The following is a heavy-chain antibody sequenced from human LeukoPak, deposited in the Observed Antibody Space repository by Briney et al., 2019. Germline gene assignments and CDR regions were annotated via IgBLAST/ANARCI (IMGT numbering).Heavy chain of an antibody. CDR1: GYTFTSYD. J-gene: IGHJ4*02. Sequence: ASVKVSCKASGYTFTSYDINWVRQATGQGLEWMGWMNPNSGNTVYAQKFQGRVTITRNTSISTAYMEMSSLRSEDTAVYYCARGELVGADDINFDYWGQGTLVTVSS. D-gene: IGHD1-26*01. V-gene: IGHV1-8*03. CDR3: ARGELVGADDINFDY. CDR2: MNPNSGNT.